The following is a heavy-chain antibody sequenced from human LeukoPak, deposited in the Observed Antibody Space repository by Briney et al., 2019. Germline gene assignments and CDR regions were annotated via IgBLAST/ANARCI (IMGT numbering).Heavy chain of an antibody. CDR3: ARETYDILTGYQSPDDAFDI. CDR1: GYTFVSHG. D-gene: IGHD3-9*01. Sequence: GASVKVSCKAAGYTFVSHGISWVRLAPGQGLEWMGWISAYNGDTKYAQKFQARVTMTTDTSTSTAYMELRTLRSDDTAVYYCARETYDILTGYQSPDDAFDIWGQGTMVTVSS. J-gene: IGHJ3*02. V-gene: IGHV1-18*01. CDR2: ISAYNGDT.